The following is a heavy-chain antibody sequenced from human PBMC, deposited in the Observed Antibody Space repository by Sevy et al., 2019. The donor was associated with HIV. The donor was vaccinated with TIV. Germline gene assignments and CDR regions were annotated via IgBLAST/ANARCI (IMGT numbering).Heavy chain of an antibody. Sequence: GGSLRLSCAASGFTFSNAWMSWVRQAPGKGLEWVGRIKSKTDGGTTDYAAPVKGRFTISRDDSKNTLYLQMNSLKTEDTAVYYCTTAALGYSSSSGFDYWGQGTLVTVSS. CDR3: TTAALGYSSSSGFDY. CDR2: IKSKTDGGTT. CDR1: GFTFSNAW. D-gene: IGHD6-6*01. V-gene: IGHV3-15*01. J-gene: IGHJ4*02.